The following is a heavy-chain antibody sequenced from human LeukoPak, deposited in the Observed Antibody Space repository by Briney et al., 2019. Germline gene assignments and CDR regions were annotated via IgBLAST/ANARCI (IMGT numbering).Heavy chain of an antibody. Sequence: KAGGSLRLSCAASGFTFSDYYMSWIRQAPGKGLVWVSYISSSGSTIYYADSVKGRFTISRDNAKNSLYLQMNSLRAEDTAVYYCARDPNYWSTFDYWGQGTLVTVSS. CDR1: GFTFSDYY. J-gene: IGHJ4*02. V-gene: IGHV3-11*04. CDR3: ARDPNYWSTFDY. D-gene: IGHD1-7*01. CDR2: ISSSGSTI.